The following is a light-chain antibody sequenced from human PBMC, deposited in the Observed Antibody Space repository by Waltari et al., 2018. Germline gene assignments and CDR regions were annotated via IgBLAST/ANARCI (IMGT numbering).Light chain of an antibody. CDR1: NIGGES. Sequence: SYVLTQPPSVSVAPGKTARIPCGGDNIGGESGPGYQQKPGQAPVLVINYDSDRPSGIPVRFSGSQSGNTATLTIGRVEAGDEADYYCQVWDTLSDHVLFGGGTKLTVL. CDR3: QVWDTLSDHVL. J-gene: IGLJ2*01. V-gene: IGLV3-21*04. CDR2: YDS.